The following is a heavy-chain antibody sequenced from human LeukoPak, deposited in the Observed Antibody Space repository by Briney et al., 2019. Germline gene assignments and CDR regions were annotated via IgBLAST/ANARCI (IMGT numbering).Heavy chain of an antibody. CDR2: IYHSGST. J-gene: IGHJ5*02. V-gene: IGHV4-38-2*01. CDR3: ARGHCSSTSCAAGWFDP. Sequence: SETLSLTCAVSGYSISSGYYWGWIRQPPGKGLEWIGSIYHSGSTYYNPSLKSRVTISADTSKNQFSLKLKSVTAADTAVYYCARGHCSSTSCAAGWFDPWGQGTLVTVSS. CDR1: GYSISSGYY. D-gene: IGHD2-2*01.